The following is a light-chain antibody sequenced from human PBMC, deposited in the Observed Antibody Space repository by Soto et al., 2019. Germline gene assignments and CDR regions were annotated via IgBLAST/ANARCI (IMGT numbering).Light chain of an antibody. CDR1: QSVSGTY. Sequence: ELVLTQSPGTLSLSPGERATLSCRASQSVSGTYLAWYQQRPGQAPKVLIYGASSRAAGIPDRFSGCGSGTDFTLTISRLEPGEFAVYYCQQYVASPFNFGPGTKVDIK. V-gene: IGKV3-20*01. J-gene: IGKJ3*01. CDR3: QQYVASPFN. CDR2: GAS.